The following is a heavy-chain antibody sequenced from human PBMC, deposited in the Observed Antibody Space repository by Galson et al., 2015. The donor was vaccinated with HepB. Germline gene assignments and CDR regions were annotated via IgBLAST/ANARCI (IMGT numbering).Heavy chain of an antibody. V-gene: IGHV4-30-4*01. D-gene: IGHD3-3*01. CDR3: ARGNEFWSGSGYYGLDV. CDR1: GGSIASSDYY. J-gene: IGHJ6*02. CDR2: IHSSGST. Sequence: SLTCTVSGGSIASSDYYWTWIRQPPGKGLEWVGYIHSSGSTYYNPSLKGRLTISVDTSKNHFSLKLTSVTAADTAVYYCARGNEFWSGSGYYGLDVWGQGTTVTVSS.